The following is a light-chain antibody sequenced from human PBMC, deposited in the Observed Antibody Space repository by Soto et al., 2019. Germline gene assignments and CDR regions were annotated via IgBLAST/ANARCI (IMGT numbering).Light chain of an antibody. CDR1: QSISNW. V-gene: IGKV1-5*03. J-gene: IGKJ1*01. CDR3: QQYDSYST. CDR2: KAS. Sequence: DIPMTQSPSTMSASVGDRVTITCRASQSISNWLAWYQQKPGKAPKLLIYKASSLESGVPSRFSGSGSGTEFTLTISGLQPDDLATYYCQQYDSYSTFGQGTTVEFK.